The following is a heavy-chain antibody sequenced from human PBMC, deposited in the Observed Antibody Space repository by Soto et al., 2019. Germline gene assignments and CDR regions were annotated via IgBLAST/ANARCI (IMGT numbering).Heavy chain of an antibody. CDR2: ISSSSSDI. V-gene: IGHV3-21*01. CDR1: GFTFTNYN. D-gene: IGHD2-8*01. Sequence: GSLRLSCAASGFTFTNYNMNWVRQAPGKGLEWVSFISSSSSDIYYADSVKGRFTISIDNAKNSLYLQMNSPRAEDTAIYYCARDNGRGSSTSYYFDYWGQGTLVTVSS. CDR3: ARDNGRGSSTSYYFDY. J-gene: IGHJ4*02.